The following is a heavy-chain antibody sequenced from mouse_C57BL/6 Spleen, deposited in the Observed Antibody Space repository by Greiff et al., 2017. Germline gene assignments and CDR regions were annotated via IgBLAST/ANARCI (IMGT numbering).Heavy chain of an antibody. J-gene: IGHJ2*01. CDR3: ARDHDDYHYFDY. V-gene: IGHV5-4*01. D-gene: IGHD2-3*01. CDR2: IRDGGSYT. CDR1: GFTFSSYA. Sequence: DVMLVESGGGLVKPGGSLKLSCAASGFTFSSYAMSWVRQTPEKRLDWVATIRDGGSYTYYPDNVKGRFTISRDNAKNNLYLQLSHLKSEDTAMYYCARDHDDYHYFDYWSQGTTLTVSS.